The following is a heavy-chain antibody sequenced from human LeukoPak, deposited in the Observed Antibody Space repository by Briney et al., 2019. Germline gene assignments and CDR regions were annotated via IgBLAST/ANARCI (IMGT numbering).Heavy chain of an antibody. CDR3: ARQPDSSGYGFDY. Sequence: SETLSLTCTVSGGSISSSSYYWGWIRQPPGKGLEWIGSIYYSGSTYYNPSLKSRVTISVDTSKNQFSLKLSSVTAADTAVYYCARQPDSSGYGFDYWGRGTLVTVSS. CDR1: GGSISSSSYY. CDR2: IYYSGST. D-gene: IGHD3-22*01. J-gene: IGHJ4*02. V-gene: IGHV4-39*01.